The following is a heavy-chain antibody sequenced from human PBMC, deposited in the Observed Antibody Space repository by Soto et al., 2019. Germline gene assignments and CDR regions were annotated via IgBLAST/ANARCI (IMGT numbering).Heavy chain of an antibody. V-gene: IGHV4-59*08. Sequence: SETLSLTCTVSGGSISSHYWSWIRQPPGQGLEWIGYIYYSGSTNYNPSLKSRVTISVDTSKNQFSLKLSSVTAADTAVYYCAGTYYDFWSGYDDYWGQGTLVTVSS. J-gene: IGHJ4*02. CDR1: GGSISSHY. D-gene: IGHD3-3*01. CDR3: AGTYYDFWSGYDDY. CDR2: IYYSGST.